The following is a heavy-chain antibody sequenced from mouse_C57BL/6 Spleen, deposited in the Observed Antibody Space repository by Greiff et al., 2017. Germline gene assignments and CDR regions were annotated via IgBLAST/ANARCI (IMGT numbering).Heavy chain of an antibody. Sequence: QVQLQQPGAELVRPGSSVKLSCKASGYTFTSYWMPWVKQRPIQGLEWIGNIDPSDSETHYNQKFKDKATLTVDKSSSTAYMQLSSLTSEDSAVYYCARSDDYDGWFAYWGQGTLVTVSA. CDR1: GYTFTSYW. D-gene: IGHD2-4*01. CDR3: ARSDDYDGWFAY. V-gene: IGHV1-52*01. CDR2: IDPSDSET. J-gene: IGHJ3*01.